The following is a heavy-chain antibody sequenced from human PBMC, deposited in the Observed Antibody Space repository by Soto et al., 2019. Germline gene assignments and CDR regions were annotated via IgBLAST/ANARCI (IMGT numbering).Heavy chain of an antibody. J-gene: IGHJ4*02. V-gene: IGHV3-73*01. Sequence: GGSLRLSCAASGFTFSGSAMHWVRQASGKGLEWVGRIRSKANSYATAYAASVKGRFTISRDDSKNTAYLQMNSLKTEDAAVYYCTSFSPSSPVDYWGQGTLVTVSS. CDR2: IRSKANSYAT. D-gene: IGHD6-6*01. CDR3: TSFSPSSPVDY. CDR1: GFTFSGSA.